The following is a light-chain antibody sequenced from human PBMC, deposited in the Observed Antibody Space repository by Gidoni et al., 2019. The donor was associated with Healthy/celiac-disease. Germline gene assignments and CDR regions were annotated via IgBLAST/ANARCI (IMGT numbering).Light chain of an antibody. Sequence: IVMTQSPATLSVSPGESATLSCRASQSVSSNLAWYQQKPGQAPRLLIYGASTRATGIPARFSGSGSGTEFTLTISSLQSEDFAVYYCQQYNNWASTFGQGTKLEIK. J-gene: IGKJ2*02. CDR1: QSVSSN. CDR2: GAS. CDR3: QQYNNWAST. V-gene: IGKV3-15*01.